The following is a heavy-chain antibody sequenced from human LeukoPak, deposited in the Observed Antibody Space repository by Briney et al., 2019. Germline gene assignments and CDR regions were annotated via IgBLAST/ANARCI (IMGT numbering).Heavy chain of an antibody. CDR3: ASEACSSTSCYSSLDY. CDR1: GGPFSGYY. V-gene: IGHV4-34*01. Sequence: PSETLSLTCAVCGGPFSGYYWSWIRQPPGKGLEWIGEINHSGGTNYNPSLKSRVAISVDTSKNQFSLKLSSVTAADTAVYYCASEACSSTSCYSSLDYWGQGTLVTVSS. CDR2: INHSGGT. J-gene: IGHJ4*02. D-gene: IGHD2-2*02.